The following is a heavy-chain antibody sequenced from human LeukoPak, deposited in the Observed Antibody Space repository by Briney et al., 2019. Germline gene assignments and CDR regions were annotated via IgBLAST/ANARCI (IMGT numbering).Heavy chain of an antibody. Sequence: PSETLSLTRTVSGGSISGYYWSWIRQPPGKGLEWIGYIYYSGSTNYNPSLKSRVTISVDTSRTQFSLKLSSVTAADTAVYYCARGPLYGSASYYFDYWGQGTLVTVSS. CDR2: IYYSGST. CDR3: ARGPLYGSASYYFDY. J-gene: IGHJ4*02. CDR1: GGSISGYY. D-gene: IGHD3-10*01. V-gene: IGHV4-59*08.